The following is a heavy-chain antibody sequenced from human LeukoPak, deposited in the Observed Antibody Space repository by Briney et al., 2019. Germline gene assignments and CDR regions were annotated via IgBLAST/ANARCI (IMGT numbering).Heavy chain of an antibody. CDR1: RGTFTSYA. V-gene: IGHV1-69*05. CDR2: IIPIFGTA. D-gene: IGHD3-10*01. J-gene: IGHJ4*02. Sequence: GSSVKVSCKASRGTFTSYAISWVRQAPGQGLEWMGRIIPIFGTANYAQKFQGRVTITTDESTSTAYMELSSLRSEDTAVYYCAREPYGSGSQPVDYWGQGTLVTVSS. CDR3: AREPYGSGSQPVDY.